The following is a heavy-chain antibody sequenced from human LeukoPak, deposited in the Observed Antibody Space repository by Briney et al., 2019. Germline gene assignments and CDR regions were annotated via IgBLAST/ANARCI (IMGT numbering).Heavy chain of an antibody. CDR1: GGTFSSYA. CDR2: IIPVFGTS. J-gene: IGHJ6*03. D-gene: IGHD1-26*01. Sequence: SVKVSCKASGGTFSSYAISWVRQAPGQGLEWMGGIIPVFGTSNYAQKFQGRVTITADESTRTAYMELSSLRSEDTAVYYCARDPYSGAYGDTYYYFMDVWGKGTTVTISS. CDR3: ARDPYSGAYGDTYYYFMDV. V-gene: IGHV1-69*13.